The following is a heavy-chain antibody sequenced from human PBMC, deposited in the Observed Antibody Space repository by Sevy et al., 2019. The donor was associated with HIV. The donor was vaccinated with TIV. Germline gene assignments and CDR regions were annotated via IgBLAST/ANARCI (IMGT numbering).Heavy chain of an antibody. CDR3: ARAPPVVVVPGAPSWFDP. D-gene: IGHD2-2*01. J-gene: IGHJ5*02. CDR1: GGSFSGYY. V-gene: IGHV4-34*01. CDR2: INHSGST. Sequence: SETLSLTCAVYGGSFSGYYWNWIRQTPGKGLEWIGEINHSGSTNYNPSLKSRATISVDTSKNQFSLRLNSVTAADTAVYYCARAPPVVVVPGAPSWFDPWGQGTLVTDSS.